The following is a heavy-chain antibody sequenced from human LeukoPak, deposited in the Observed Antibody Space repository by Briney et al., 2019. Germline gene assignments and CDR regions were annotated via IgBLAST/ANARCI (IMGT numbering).Heavy chain of an antibody. CDR3: ARGFNDFWSGSQLEY. V-gene: IGHV3-30-3*01. CDR1: GFIFGGYA. D-gene: IGHD3-3*01. J-gene: IGHJ4*02. Sequence: PGGSLRLSCAASGFIFGGYAMHWVRQAPGKGLQWLAVISYGGGKTYYADSAEGRFTISRDNSKSTVYLEINSLRSEDTAIYYCARGFNDFWSGSQLEYWGQGTLVTVSS. CDR2: ISYGGGKT.